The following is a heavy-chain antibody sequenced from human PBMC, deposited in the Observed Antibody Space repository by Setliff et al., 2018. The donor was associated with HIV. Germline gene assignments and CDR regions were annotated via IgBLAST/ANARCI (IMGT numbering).Heavy chain of an antibody. CDR2: IYYSGST. CDR3: ARGMQYQLLRNWYFDL. D-gene: IGHD2-2*01. Sequence: SETLSLTCTVSGDSISSSAYYWVWIRQPPGKGLEWIGTIYYSGSTYYNPSLKSRVTISADTSKNQFSLKLSSVTAADTAVYYCARGMQYQLLRNWYFDLWGRGTLVTVSS. V-gene: IGHV4-39*07. CDR1: GDSISSSAYY. J-gene: IGHJ2*01.